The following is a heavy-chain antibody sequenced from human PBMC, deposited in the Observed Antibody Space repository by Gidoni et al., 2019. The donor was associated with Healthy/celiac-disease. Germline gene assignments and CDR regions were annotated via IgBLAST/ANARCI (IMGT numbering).Heavy chain of an antibody. CDR2: IWYDGRKK. CDR3: ARDGQLVLPEHYYYYYYMDV. Sequence: QVQLVESGGGVVQPGRSLRLSCAASGLPFSSYGMHWVRKAPGKGLEWWVVIWYDGRKKYYADTVKGRLTISRDNAKNTLYLQMNSLRAEDTAVYYCARDGQLVLPEHYYYYYYMDVWGKGTTVTVSS. D-gene: IGHD6-6*01. V-gene: IGHV3-33*01. J-gene: IGHJ6*03. CDR1: GLPFSSYG.